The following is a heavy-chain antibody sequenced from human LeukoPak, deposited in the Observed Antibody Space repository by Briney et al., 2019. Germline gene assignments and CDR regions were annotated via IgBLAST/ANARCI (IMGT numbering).Heavy chain of an antibody. D-gene: IGHD6-6*01. V-gene: IGHV3-48*01. CDR2: IGSSTM. J-gene: IGHJ6*03. CDR1: GFTFSGYS. CDR3: ARGRGSSLSYYYMDV. Sequence: GGSLRLSCAASGFTFSGYSMNWIRQAPGKGLEWVSYIGSSTMYYADSVKGRFTISRDNAKNSLYLQMNSLRAEDTPVYHCARGRGSSLSYYYMDVWGKGTTVTVSS.